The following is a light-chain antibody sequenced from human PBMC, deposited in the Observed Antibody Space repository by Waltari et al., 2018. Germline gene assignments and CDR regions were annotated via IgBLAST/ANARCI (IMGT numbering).Light chain of an antibody. CDR1: QDVARW. V-gene: IGKV1D-12*01. CDR2: AAS. Sequence: TCRESQDVARWLAWYQQKPGKAPNLLIYAASSLHSGVPSRFSGSGSGTDFTLTISSLQPDDFAAYYCQQANSFPPTFGPGTTVDIK. CDR3: QQANSFPPT. J-gene: IGKJ3*01.